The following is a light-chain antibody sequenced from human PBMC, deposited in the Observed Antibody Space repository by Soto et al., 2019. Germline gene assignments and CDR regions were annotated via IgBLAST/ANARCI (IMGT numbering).Light chain of an antibody. V-gene: IGKV1-39*01. CDR1: QSISTY. CDR3: QQSHSTPYT. CDR2: SAS. Sequence: DIQMTQSPSSLSASVGDRVTITCRASQSISTYLSWYQQRPGKAPKLLMYSASRLQSGVSSRFSGSGSGTDFTLSISSLQPEDFATYYCQQSHSTPYTFGQGTKLEIK. J-gene: IGKJ2*01.